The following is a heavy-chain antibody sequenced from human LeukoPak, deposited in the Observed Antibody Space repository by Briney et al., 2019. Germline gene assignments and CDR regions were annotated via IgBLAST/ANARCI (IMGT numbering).Heavy chain of an antibody. V-gene: IGHV3-23*01. D-gene: IGHD2-15*01. CDR3: AKDVSLHFYSTSGFDS. Sequence: GGSLRISCTASGFTFRNYAMSWVRQAPGKGLHWVSGISGSGGSTYYADSLKGRSTISRDNSKNTLYLQMNSLRVEDSAIYYCAKDVSLHFYSTSGFDSWGQGTLVTASS. J-gene: IGHJ4*02. CDR1: GFTFRNYA. CDR2: ISGSGGST.